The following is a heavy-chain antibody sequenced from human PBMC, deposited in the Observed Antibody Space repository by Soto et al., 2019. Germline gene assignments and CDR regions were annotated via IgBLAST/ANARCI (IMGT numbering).Heavy chain of an antibody. CDR1: GFTVSDYA. J-gene: IGHJ4*02. Sequence: VQLVEAGGGVVQPVRSLRLSCAASGFTVSDYAMHWVRQAPGKWLEWVAVGSHDGRNTHFADSVKGRFTISRDSSKNTVSLEMTSLRAEDTAVYYCAKGGRQWLVTSDFNYWGQGALVTVSS. CDR2: GSHDGRNT. V-gene: IGHV3-30*18. CDR3: AKGGRQWLVTSDFNY. D-gene: IGHD6-19*01.